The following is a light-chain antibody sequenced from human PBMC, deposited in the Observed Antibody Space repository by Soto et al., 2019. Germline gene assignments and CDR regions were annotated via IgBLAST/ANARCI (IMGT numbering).Light chain of an antibody. CDR2: AAS. Sequence: DIQMTQSPSSLSASVGDRVTITCRASQDISNYLAWYQQKPGKVPKLLMYAASTLQSGDPSRLSGRGSGTDFTLTSSSRQPEDVATYYCQKYNSVPWTFGQGTKVEIK. J-gene: IGKJ1*01. V-gene: IGKV1-27*01. CDR3: QKYNSVPWT. CDR1: QDISNY.